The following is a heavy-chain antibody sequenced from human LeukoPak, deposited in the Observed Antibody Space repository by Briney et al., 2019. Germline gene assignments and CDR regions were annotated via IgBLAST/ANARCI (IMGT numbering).Heavy chain of an antibody. CDR3: AAMTTVTMYSYFFDS. V-gene: IGHV4-39*07. CDR2: IYYTGNT. J-gene: IGHJ4*02. CDR1: GVSISSSNSY. D-gene: IGHD4-17*01. Sequence: TSSETLSLTCTVSGVSISSSNSYWGWIRQPPGKGLEWIGSIYYTGNTYYNPSLKSRVTISVDSSTNHFSLRLTSVTAADTAIYYCAAMTTVTMYSYFFDSWGQGTLLTVSS.